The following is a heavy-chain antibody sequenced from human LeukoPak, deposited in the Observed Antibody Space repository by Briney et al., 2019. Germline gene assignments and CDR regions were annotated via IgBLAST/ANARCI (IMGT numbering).Heavy chain of an antibody. Sequence: GGSLRLSCAASGFTFSSYAMHWVRQAPGKGLEGVAVISYDGSNKYYADSVKGRFTISRDNSKNTLYLQMNSLRAEDTAVYYCARGPNIVVVPAASHYYYGMDVWGQGTTVTVSS. J-gene: IGHJ6*02. V-gene: IGHV3-30-3*01. CDR3: ARGPNIVVVPAASHYYYGMDV. CDR1: GFTFSSYA. D-gene: IGHD2-2*01. CDR2: ISYDGSNK.